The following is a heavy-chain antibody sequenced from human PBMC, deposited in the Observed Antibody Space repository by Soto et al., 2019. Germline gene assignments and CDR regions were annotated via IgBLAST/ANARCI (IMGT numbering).Heavy chain of an antibody. Sequence: VKVSCKASGGTFSSYAISWVRQAPGQGLEWMGGIIPIFGTANYAQKFQGRVTITADESTSTAYMELSSLRSEDTAVYYCAVEVGATAAFDYWGQGTLVTVSS. D-gene: IGHD1-26*01. CDR2: IIPIFGTA. CDR1: GGTFSSYA. J-gene: IGHJ4*02. CDR3: AVEVGATAAFDY. V-gene: IGHV1-69*13.